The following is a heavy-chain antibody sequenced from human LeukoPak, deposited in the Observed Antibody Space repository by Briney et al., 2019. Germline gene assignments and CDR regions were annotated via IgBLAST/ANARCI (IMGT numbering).Heavy chain of an antibody. Sequence: SETLSLTCTVSGSSISSYYWSWIRQPPGKGLEWIGYIYYSGSTNYNPSLKSRVTISVDTSKNQFSLKLSSVTAADTAVYYCARVAPSSIAPFDYWGQGTLVTVSS. V-gene: IGHV4-59*01. CDR1: GSSISSYY. J-gene: IGHJ4*02. D-gene: IGHD6-6*01. CDR2: IYYSGST. CDR3: ARVAPSSIAPFDY.